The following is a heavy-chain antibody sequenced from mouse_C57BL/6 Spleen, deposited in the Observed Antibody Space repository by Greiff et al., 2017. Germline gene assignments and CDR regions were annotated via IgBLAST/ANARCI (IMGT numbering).Heavy chain of an antibody. D-gene: IGHD1-1*01. CDR3: ARPSRHGSGAWFAY. V-gene: IGHV5-17*01. CDR2: ISSGSSTI. CDR1: GFTFSDYG. J-gene: IGHJ3*01. Sequence: EVQGVESGGGLVKPGGSLKLSCAASGFTFSDYGMHWVRQAPEKGLEWVAYISSGSSTIYYADTVKGRFTIFRDNAKNTLFLQMTSLRSEDTVMYYCARPSRHGSGAWFAYWGQGTLVTVSA.